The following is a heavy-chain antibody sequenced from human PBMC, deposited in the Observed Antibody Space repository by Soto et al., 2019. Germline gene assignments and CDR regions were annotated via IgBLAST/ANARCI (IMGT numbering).Heavy chain of an antibody. V-gene: IGHV1-18*01. CDR3: ARQGSWPSYYYGLDV. D-gene: IGHD1-26*01. Sequence: QVQLVQSGPEVRKPGASVKVSCEASGYTFTTSGISWVRQVPGQGLEWMGWISTYNGDTNSAQNFQGRVLMTADTSTGTAYMELMSLKSDDTAVYYCARQGSWPSYYYGLDVWGQGTTVTVSS. CDR1: GYTFTTSG. CDR2: ISTYNGDT. J-gene: IGHJ6*02.